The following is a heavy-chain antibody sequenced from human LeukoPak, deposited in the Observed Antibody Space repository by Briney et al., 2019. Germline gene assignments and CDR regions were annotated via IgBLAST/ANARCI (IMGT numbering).Heavy chain of an antibody. CDR1: GVSISTSGHY. V-gene: IGHV4-39*07. J-gene: IGHJ4*02. CDR3: ARGSVYFDY. Sequence: PSETLSLTCTDSGVSISTSGHYWGWIRQPPGKGLEWIGSIYYSGNTYYNPSLKSRVTISVDTSKNQFSLKLSSVTAADTAVYYCARGSVYFDYWGQGTLVTVSS. CDR2: IYYSGNT.